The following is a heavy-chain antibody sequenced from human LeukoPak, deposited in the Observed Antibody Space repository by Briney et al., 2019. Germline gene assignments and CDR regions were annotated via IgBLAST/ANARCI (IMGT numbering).Heavy chain of an antibody. CDR2: ISHSGST. J-gene: IGHJ5*02. CDR3: ARGLTTVSSYNWFDP. D-gene: IGHD4-11*01. CDR1: GGSFSGYY. Sequence: SETLSLTCAVYGGSFSGYYWSWIRQPPGKGLEWIGEISHSGSTNYNPSLKSRVTISVDTSKNQFSLKLSSVTAADTAVYYCARGLTTVSSYNWFDPWGQGTLVTVSS. V-gene: IGHV4-34*01.